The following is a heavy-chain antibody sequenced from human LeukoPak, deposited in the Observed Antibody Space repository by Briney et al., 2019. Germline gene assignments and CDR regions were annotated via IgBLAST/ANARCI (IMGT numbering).Heavy chain of an antibody. CDR3: ARTYYYDCSGPD. D-gene: IGHD3-22*01. J-gene: IGHJ4*02. CDR2: IYSGGST. CDR1: GFTVSSNY. Sequence: GGSLRLSCAASGFTVSSNYMSWVRQAPGKGLEWVSVIYSGGSTYYADSVKGRFTISRDNSKNTLYLQMNSLRAEDTAVYYCARTYYYDCSGPDWGQGTLVTVSS. V-gene: IGHV3-53*01.